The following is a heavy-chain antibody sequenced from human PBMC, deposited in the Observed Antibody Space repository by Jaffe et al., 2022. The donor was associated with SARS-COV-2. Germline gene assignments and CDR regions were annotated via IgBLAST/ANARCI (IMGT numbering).Heavy chain of an antibody. CDR1: GYSITSGFY. CDR3: ARFGEFVFDF. V-gene: IGHV4-38-2*02. CDR2: ISHSGAA. D-gene: IGHD3-10*01. Sequence: QVRLQESGPGLVKPSETLSLTCSVSGYSITSGFYWGWIRQPPGKGLEWIGSISHSGAAYYNASLKSRLTISVDTSRNEFSLMLTSVTAADTAVYFCARFGEFVFDFWGQGTTVTVSS. J-gene: IGHJ3*01.